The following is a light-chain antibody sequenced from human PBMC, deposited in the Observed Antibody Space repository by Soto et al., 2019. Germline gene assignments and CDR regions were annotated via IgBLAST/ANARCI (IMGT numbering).Light chain of an antibody. V-gene: IGLV1-40*01. CDR3: SSDTSSSTPYV. Sequence: QSVLTQPPSVSGAPGQRVTISCTGSSSNIGATYDVQWYQQLPGTAPKLLIYGNSNRPSGVPDRFSGSKSGNTASLTISGLQAEDEADYYCSSDTSSSTPYVFGTGTKVTVL. CDR2: GNS. J-gene: IGLJ1*01. CDR1: SSNIGATYD.